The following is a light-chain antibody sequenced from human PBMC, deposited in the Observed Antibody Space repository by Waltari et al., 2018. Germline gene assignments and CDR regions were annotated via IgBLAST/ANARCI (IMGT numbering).Light chain of an antibody. Sequence: QSALTQPASVSGSPGQSITISCTGTSSGVGSYNLVSWYQQHPGKAPKPMIYDGSKRPSGFSNRLSGSKSGNTASLTISGLQAEDEADYYCCSYAGVVFGGGTKLTIL. CDR2: DGS. V-gene: IGLV2-23*01. CDR1: SSGVGSYNL. CDR3: CSYAGVV. J-gene: IGLJ2*01.